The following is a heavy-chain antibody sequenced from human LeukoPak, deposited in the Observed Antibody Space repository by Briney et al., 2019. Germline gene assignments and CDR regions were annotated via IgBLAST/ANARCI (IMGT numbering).Heavy chain of an antibody. V-gene: IGHV3-30*02. CDR3: AKASSGYDEYNWFDP. CDR2: IRYDGSNK. J-gene: IGHJ5*02. D-gene: IGHD5-12*01. Sequence: GGSLRLSCAASGFTFSSYGMHWVRQAPGKGLEWVAFIRYDGSNKYYADSVKGRFTISRDNSKDTLYLQMNSLRAEDTAVYYCAKASSGYDEYNWFDPWGQGTLVTVSS. CDR1: GFTFSSYG.